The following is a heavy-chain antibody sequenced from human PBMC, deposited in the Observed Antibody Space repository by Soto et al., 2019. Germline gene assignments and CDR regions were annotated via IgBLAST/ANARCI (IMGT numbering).Heavy chain of an antibody. CDR3: ARGGHVVVVTAALDY. D-gene: IGHD2-21*02. V-gene: IGHV1-46*01. CDR1: GYTFTGYY. CDR2: VNPSGGHT. Sequence: ASLKVSCKASGYTFTGYYMHWVRQAPGQGLEWMGTVNPSGGHTTYAQHFLGRVTMTRDTATSTLYMELTSLTSEDTAVYYCARGGHVVVVTAALDYWGQGTVVTVSS. J-gene: IGHJ4*02.